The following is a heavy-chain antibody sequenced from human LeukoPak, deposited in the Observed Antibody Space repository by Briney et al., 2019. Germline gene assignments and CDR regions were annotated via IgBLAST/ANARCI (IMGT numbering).Heavy chain of an antibody. J-gene: IGHJ4*02. Sequence: ASVTVSCKASGGTFSSYAISWVRQAPGQGLEWMGGIIPIFGTANYAQKFQGRVTITTDESTSTAYMELSSLRSEDTAVYYCASTLRGGYSYGYDYWGQGTLVTVSS. CDR2: IIPIFGTA. D-gene: IGHD5-18*01. V-gene: IGHV1-69*05. CDR1: GGTFSSYA. CDR3: ASTLRGGYSYGYDY.